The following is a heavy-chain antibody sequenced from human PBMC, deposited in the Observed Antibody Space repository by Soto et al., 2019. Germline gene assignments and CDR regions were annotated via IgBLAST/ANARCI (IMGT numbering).Heavy chain of an antibody. Sequence: SETLCLTCTVSGAAIRSGGHYWSWIRQRPGKGLEWIGYIYYSGSTYYSPSLKSRVTISVDTSKNQFSLKLNSVTAADTAVYYCARVDILTVYGGIDVWGQGTTVTVSS. CDR2: IYYSGST. CDR3: ARVDILTVYGGIDV. CDR1: GAAIRSGGHY. D-gene: IGHD3-9*01. V-gene: IGHV4-30-4*08. J-gene: IGHJ6*02.